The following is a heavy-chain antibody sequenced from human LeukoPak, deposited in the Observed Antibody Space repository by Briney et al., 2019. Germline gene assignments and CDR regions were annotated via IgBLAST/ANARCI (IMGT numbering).Heavy chain of an antibody. D-gene: IGHD2-2*01. CDR1: GYTFTSYG. J-gene: IGHJ3*02. Sequence: ASVKVSCKASGYTFTSYGISWVRQAPGQGLEWMGWISAYNGNTNYAQKLQGRITMTTDTSTSTAYMELRSLRSDDTAVYYCARDQDIVVVPAANDAFDIWGQGTMVTVSS. CDR3: ARDQDIVVVPAANDAFDI. CDR2: ISAYNGNT. V-gene: IGHV1-18*01.